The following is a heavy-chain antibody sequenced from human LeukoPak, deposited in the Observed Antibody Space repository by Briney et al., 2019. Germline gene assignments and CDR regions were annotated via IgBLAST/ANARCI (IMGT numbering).Heavy chain of an antibody. V-gene: IGHV1-2*02. CDR2: INPNSGDT. CDR3: AKTDARSSSYYYTLDV. J-gene: IGHJ6*02. Sequence: GASVKVSCKASGYTFTGYHMHWVRQAPGQGPEWLGWINPNSGDTSYAQKFQGRVTMTRDTSISTAYMELSSLRSDDTAVYYCAKTDARSSSYYYTLDVWGQGTTVTVSS. CDR1: GYTFTGYH.